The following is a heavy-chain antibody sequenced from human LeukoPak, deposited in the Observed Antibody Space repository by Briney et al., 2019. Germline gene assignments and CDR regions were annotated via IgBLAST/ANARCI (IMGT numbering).Heavy chain of an antibody. V-gene: IGHV4-34*01. CDR3: ARYSYCSSTSCSPFDY. J-gene: IGHJ4*02. D-gene: IGHD2-2*01. CDR2: INHSGST. CDR1: GGSFSGYY. Sequence: SETLSLTCAVYGGSFSGYYWSWIRQPPGKGLEWIGEINHSGSTNYNPSLKSRVTISVDTSKNQFSLKLSSVTAADTAVYYCARYSYCSSTSCSPFDYWGQGTLVTVFS.